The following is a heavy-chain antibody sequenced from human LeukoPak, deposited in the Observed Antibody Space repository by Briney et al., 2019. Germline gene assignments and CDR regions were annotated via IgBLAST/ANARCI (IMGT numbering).Heavy chain of an antibody. CDR3: PKGCASTSCYTSEY. Sequence: GSLRLSCAASGFTFSSYAMSWVRQAPGRGLEWVSTISGSGDSTYYADSVKGRFTISRDNSKNTLYLQMNSLRPEDTAVYYCPKGCASTSCYTSEYWGQGTLVTVSS. J-gene: IGHJ4*02. D-gene: IGHD2-2*02. V-gene: IGHV3-23*01. CDR2: ISGSGDST. CDR1: GFTFSSYA.